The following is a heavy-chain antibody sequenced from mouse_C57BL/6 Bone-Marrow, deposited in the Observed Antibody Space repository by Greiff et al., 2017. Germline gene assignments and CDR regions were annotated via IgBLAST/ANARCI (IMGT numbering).Heavy chain of an antibody. CDR3: ARGGVTTVNYFDY. V-gene: IGHV1-72*01. Sequence: VQLQQPGAELVKPGAPVKLSCKASGYTFTSYWMHWVKQSPGRGLEWIGRFDPNSGGTTNNEKFKSKATLPVDKPSSPAYMQLSSLTSEDSAVYYCARGGVTTVNYFDYWGQGTTLTVSS. D-gene: IGHD1-1*01. J-gene: IGHJ2*01. CDR1: GYTFTSYW. CDR2: FDPNSGGT.